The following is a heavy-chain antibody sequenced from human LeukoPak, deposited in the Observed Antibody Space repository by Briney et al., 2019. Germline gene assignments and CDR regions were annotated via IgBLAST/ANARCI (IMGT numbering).Heavy chain of an antibody. CDR1: GGTFSSYA. CDR3: ARDNRPYYYYYGMDV. V-gene: IGHV1-69*13. J-gene: IGHJ6*04. CDR2: IIPIFGTA. D-gene: IGHD2/OR15-2a*01. Sequence: SVKVSCKASGGTFSSYAISWARQAPGQGLEWMGGIIPIFGTANYAQKFQGRVTITADESTSTAYMELSSLRSEDTAAYYCARDNRPYYYYYGMDVWGKGTTVTVSS.